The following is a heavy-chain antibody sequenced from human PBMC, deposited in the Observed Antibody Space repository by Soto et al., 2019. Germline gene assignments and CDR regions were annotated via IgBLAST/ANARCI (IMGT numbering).Heavy chain of an antibody. CDR2: ISFSSNYI. D-gene: IGHD1-26*01. Sequence: EVHLVESGGGLVKPGGSLRLSCAASGFTFSSYSMHWVRQAPGKGLEWVSSISFSSNYIYYADSVMGRFTISRDNAKNSLYLQRNSLRAEDTAVYYCARDTLGRSGASYWGQGTLVTVSS. V-gene: IGHV3-21*01. CDR1: GFTFSSYS. CDR3: ARDTLGRSGASY. J-gene: IGHJ4*02.